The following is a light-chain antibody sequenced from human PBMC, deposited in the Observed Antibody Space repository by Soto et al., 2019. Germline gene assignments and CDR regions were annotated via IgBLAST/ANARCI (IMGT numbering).Light chain of an antibody. Sequence: VVLTQSPVTLSVSPGEGATISCRASQSVGRNLAWYQQTPGQAPRLLIYGASTRAAGIPVRFTGSGSGTEFRATITSLQSEYFAVYYCQQYDKWPPGGTFAQGTRVDI. J-gene: IGKJ1*01. V-gene: IGKV3-15*01. CDR1: QSVGRN. CDR3: QQYDKWPPGGT. CDR2: GAS.